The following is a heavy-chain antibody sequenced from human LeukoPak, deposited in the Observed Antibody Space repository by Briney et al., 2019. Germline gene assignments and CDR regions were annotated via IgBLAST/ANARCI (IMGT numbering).Heavy chain of an antibody. V-gene: IGHV3-23*01. Sequence: GGSLRLSCAASGFTFSSYWMSWVRQAPGKGLEWVSAISDSGGSTYYAESVKGRFTISRDNSKNTLYLQMNSLRAEDTAVYYCAKYAVSYFYGMDVWGQGTTVTVSS. CDR3: AKYAVSYFYGMDV. J-gene: IGHJ6*02. D-gene: IGHD2-2*01. CDR2: ISDSGGST. CDR1: GFTFSSYW.